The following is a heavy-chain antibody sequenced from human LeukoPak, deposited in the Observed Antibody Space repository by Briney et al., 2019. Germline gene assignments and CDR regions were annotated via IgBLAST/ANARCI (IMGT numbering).Heavy chain of an antibody. Sequence: ASVKVSCKASGGTFSSYAISWARQAPGQGLEWMGGIIPIFGTANYAQKFQGRVTITTDESTSTAYMELSSLRSEDTAVYYCASPWGFGETGWGQGTLVTVSS. CDR2: IIPIFGTA. J-gene: IGHJ4*02. D-gene: IGHD3-10*01. CDR3: ASPWGFGETG. CDR1: GGTFSSYA. V-gene: IGHV1-69*05.